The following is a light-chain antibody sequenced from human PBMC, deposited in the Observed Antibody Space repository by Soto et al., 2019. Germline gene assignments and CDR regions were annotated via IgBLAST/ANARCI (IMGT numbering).Light chain of an antibody. V-gene: IGKV1-5*03. J-gene: IGKJ5*01. CDR3: HHYNSYPFT. CDR1: QSITTW. CDR2: KAS. Sequence: DIQMTQSPSTLSASVGDRFTITCRASQSITTWLAWYQQKPGKAPNLLIYKASTLESGVPSRFSGSGSGTEFTLTISSLQPDDFATYYCHHYNSYPFTFGQGTRLEIK.